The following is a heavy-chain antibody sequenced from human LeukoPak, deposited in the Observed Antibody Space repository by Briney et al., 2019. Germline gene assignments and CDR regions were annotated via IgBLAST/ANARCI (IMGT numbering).Heavy chain of an antibody. D-gene: IGHD4-23*01. CDR3: AKDNGGNFEAFDI. V-gene: IGHV3-48*01. J-gene: IGHJ3*02. CDR1: GFTFSSYS. Sequence: GGSLRLSCAASGFTFSSYSMNWVRQAPGKGLEWVSYISSSSSTIYYADSVKGRFTISGDNAKNSLYLQMNSLRAGDTAVYYCAKDNGGNFEAFDIWGQGTMVTVSS. CDR2: ISSSSSTI.